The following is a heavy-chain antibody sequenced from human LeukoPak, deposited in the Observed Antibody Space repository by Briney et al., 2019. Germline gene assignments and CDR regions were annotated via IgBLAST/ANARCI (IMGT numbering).Heavy chain of an antibody. CDR2: ITNSGDST. Sequence: PGGSLRLSCAASGFNFGSYGMIWVRQAPGKGLEWVSTITNSGDSTYYAAFVKGRFTISRDDSRNPLYLQMNSLRVDDTAVYYCAKDRGYYDDSGYLIWGQGTLVNVSS. CDR3: AKDRGYYDDSGYLI. D-gene: IGHD3-22*01. CDR1: GFNFGSYG. V-gene: IGHV3-23*01. J-gene: IGHJ4*02.